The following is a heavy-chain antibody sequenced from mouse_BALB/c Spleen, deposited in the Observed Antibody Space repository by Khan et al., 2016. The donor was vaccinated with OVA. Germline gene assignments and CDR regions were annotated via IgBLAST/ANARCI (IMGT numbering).Heavy chain of an antibody. CDR2: ISYSGDT. D-gene: IGHD1-1*01. Sequence: EVQLQESGPGLVKPSQSLSLTCTVTGYSITSDYAWNWIRQFPGNKLEWMGYISYSGDTAYNPSLKSRISITRDTSKNQFFLQLNSVTTEAPATYYCASMILYYYGSNFEGYDFDYWGQGTTLTVSS. J-gene: IGHJ2*01. V-gene: IGHV3-2*02. CDR1: GYSITSDYA. CDR3: ASMILYYYGSNFEGYDFDY.